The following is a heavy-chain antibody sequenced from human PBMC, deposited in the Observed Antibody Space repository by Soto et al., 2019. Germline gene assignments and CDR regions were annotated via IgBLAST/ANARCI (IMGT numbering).Heavy chain of an antibody. D-gene: IGHD1-26*01. CDR3: ASRIVGATLDYYYGMDV. V-gene: IGHV1-69*12. CDR1: GGTFSSYA. CDR2: IIPIFGTA. Sequence: QVQLVQSGAEVKKPGSSVKVSCKASGGTFSSYAISWVRQAPGQGLEWMGGIIPIFGTANYARKFQGRVTITADETTSTAYMNLSRLRSEDTAVYYCASRIVGATLDYYYGMDVWVHGTAVTVSS. J-gene: IGHJ6*02.